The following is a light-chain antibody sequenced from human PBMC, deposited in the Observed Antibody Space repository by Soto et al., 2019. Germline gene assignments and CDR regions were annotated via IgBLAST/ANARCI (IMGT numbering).Light chain of an antibody. CDR1: SSDVGGYNY. CDR2: DVN. CDR3: CSYAGSPYV. J-gene: IGLJ1*01. V-gene: IGLV2-11*01. Sequence: QSALTQPRSVSGSPGQSVTISCTGTSSDVGGYNYVSRYQQHPGKAPKLLIYDVNRRPSGVPDRFSGSKSGNTASLTISGLQAEDEADYYCCSYAGSPYVFGIGTKLTVL.